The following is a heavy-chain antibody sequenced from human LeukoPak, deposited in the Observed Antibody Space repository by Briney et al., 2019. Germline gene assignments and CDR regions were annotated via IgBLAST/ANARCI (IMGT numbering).Heavy chain of an antibody. CDR2: IYYRGNT. D-gene: IGHD2/OR15-2a*01. CDR1: GGSISSGDSY. J-gene: IGHJ6*02. CDR3: ARDNSPFYYYGMDV. Sequence: SETLSLTCTVSGGSISSGDSYWSWIRQPPGKGLEWIGYIYYRGNTYYNPSLKSRVAISIDMSKNQFSLNLSSVTAADTAVYYCARDNSPFYYYGMDVWGQGTTVTVSS. V-gene: IGHV4-30-4*01.